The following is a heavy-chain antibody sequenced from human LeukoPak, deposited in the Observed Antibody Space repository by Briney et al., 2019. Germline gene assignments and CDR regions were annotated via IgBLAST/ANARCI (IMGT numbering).Heavy chain of an antibody. CDR2: INPNSGGT. V-gene: IGHV1-2*02. Sequence: GASVKVSCKASGYTFTSYYMHWVRQAPGQGLEWMGWINPNSGGTNYAQKFQGRVTMTTDTSTSTAYMELRSLRSDDTAVYYCARDPGEYCSSTSCYYYWGQGTLVTVSS. J-gene: IGHJ4*02. CDR3: ARDPGEYCSSTSCYYY. D-gene: IGHD2-2*01. CDR1: GYTFTSYY.